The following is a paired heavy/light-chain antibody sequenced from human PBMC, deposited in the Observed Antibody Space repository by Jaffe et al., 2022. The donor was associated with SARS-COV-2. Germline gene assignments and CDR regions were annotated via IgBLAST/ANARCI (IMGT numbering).Heavy chain of an antibody. Sequence: DVHLLEAGGGLAQPGGSLRLSCAASGFTFSSHVMSWVRQAPGKGLEWVACISGDGETTYYAESVKGRFTISRDNSKNTLYLQMNSLRADDTATYFCAKDHSGDMIFGVIVKGPGVDVWGRGTTVAVSS. V-gene: IGHV3-23*01. CDR2: ISGDGETT. CDR3: AKDHSGDMIFGVIVKGPGVDV. D-gene: IGHD3-3*01. J-gene: IGHJ6*02. CDR1: GFTFSSHV.
Light chain of an antibody. CDR1: TGTVTSGHF. CDR3: LLSYNGARSWV. V-gene: IGLV7-46*01. CDR2: DTS. Sequence: QAVVTQEPSLTVSPGGTVTLTCGSSTGTVTSGHFPYWFQQKAGLAPTTLIFDTSNKHSWTPGRFSGSLIGGKAALVLSGAQPEDEADYYCLLSYNGARSWVFGGGTRLTVL. J-gene: IGLJ3*02.